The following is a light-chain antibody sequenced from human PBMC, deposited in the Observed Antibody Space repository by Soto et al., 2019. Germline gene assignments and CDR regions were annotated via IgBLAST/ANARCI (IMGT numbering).Light chain of an antibody. Sequence: QSALTQPPSASGSRGQSVTISCTGTSSDVGGYNYVSWYQQYPGKAPKLMIYEVSKRPSGVPDRFSGSKSGNTASLTVSGLQAEDEADYYCSSYESSSLSGFVFGSGTKLTVL. CDR1: SSDVGGYNY. CDR3: SSYESSSLSGFV. V-gene: IGLV2-8*01. J-gene: IGLJ1*01. CDR2: EVS.